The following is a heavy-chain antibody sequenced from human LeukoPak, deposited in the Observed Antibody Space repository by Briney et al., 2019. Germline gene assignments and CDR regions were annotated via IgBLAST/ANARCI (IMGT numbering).Heavy chain of an antibody. CDR1: GGSISSSYSY. D-gene: IGHD6-19*01. J-gene: IGHJ4*02. V-gene: IGHV4-39*07. Sequence: SETLSLTCTVSGGSISSSYSYWGWIRQPPGKGLEWIGNIYYSGNTYYSPSLTSRVTLSVDTSEDQFSLKLSSVTAADTAVYYCARKADSSGWSYYFDYWGQGTLVTVSS. CDR2: IYYSGNT. CDR3: ARKADSSGWSYYFDY.